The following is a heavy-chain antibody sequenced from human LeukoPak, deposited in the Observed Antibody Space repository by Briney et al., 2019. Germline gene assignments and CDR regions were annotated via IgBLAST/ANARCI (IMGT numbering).Heavy chain of an antibody. CDR2: ISGSGGST. D-gene: IGHD4-11*01. CDR1: GFTFSNYA. Sequence: PGGSLRLSCAASGFTFSNYAMNWVRQAPGKGLEWVSSISGSGGSTYYADSVKGRFTISRDNSKNTLYLQMNSLRAEDTAVYYCAKGVATVSTRGAFDVWGQGTMVTVSS. CDR3: AKGVATVSTRGAFDV. J-gene: IGHJ3*01. V-gene: IGHV3-23*01.